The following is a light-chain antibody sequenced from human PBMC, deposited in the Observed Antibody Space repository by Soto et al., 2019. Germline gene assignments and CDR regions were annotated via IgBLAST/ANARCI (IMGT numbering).Light chain of an antibody. CDR1: QSVSSSY. V-gene: IGKV3-20*01. Sequence: EIVLTQSPGTLSLSPGERATLSCRASQSVSSSYLAWYQQKPVQAPRLLIHGASSRATGIPDRFSGSGSGTDFTLTISRLEPEDFAVDYCQQYGNSRPWTFGQGTKVESK. CDR2: GAS. CDR3: QQYGNSRPWT. J-gene: IGKJ1*01.